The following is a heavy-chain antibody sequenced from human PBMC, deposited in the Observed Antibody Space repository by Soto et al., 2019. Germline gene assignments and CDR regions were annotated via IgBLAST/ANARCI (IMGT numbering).Heavy chain of an antibody. Sequence: PGGSLRLSCTASGFDFSGSEMNWFRQAPGKGLEWVAYITGSGGVMFHADSVKGRFTISRDNTKNSLYLQMSSLRADETAVYYCARESARWLLSFFDYWGQGTVVTVSS. CDR3: ARESARWLLSFFDY. D-gene: IGHD5-12*01. CDR2: ITGSGGVM. V-gene: IGHV3-48*03. J-gene: IGHJ4*02. CDR1: GFDFSGSE.